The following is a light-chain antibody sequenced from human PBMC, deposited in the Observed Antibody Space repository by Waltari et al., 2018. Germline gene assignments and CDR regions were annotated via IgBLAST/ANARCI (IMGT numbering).Light chain of an antibody. Sequence: VLTQTPPSLSVTPGQPAPISCKSGDSLQHTDGNTYLYWYLQKSGQSPQLLIYEVSSRFSGVPDRISGSGSGTDFTLKISRVEAEDVGVYYCMQSIELPTFGQGTRLEIK. J-gene: IGKJ5*01. CDR3: MQSIELPT. V-gene: IGKV2D-29*02. CDR1: DSLQHTDGNTY. CDR2: EVS.